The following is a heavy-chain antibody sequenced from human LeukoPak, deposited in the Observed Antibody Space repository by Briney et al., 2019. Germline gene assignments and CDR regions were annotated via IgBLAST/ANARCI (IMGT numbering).Heavy chain of an antibody. V-gene: IGHV3-48*02. D-gene: IGHD1-26*01. CDR3: AREVGGGSYYNYFDY. J-gene: IGHJ4*02. Sequence: GGSLRLSCAASGFTFSSYSMNWVRQAPGKGLEWVSYISSCSSTIYYADSVKGRFTISRDNAKNSLYLQMNSLRDEDTAVYYCAREVGGGSYYNYFDYWGQGTLVTVSS. CDR1: GFTFSSYS. CDR2: ISSCSSTI.